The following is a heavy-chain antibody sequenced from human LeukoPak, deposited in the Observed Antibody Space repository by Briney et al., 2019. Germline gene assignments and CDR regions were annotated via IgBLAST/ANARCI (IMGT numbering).Heavy chain of an antibody. J-gene: IGHJ5*02. CDR3: ARDSMWQLVQGGWFDP. Sequence: ASVKVSCKASGYTFTGYYMHWVRQAPGQGLEWMGWINPNSGGTNYAQKFQGRVTMTRDTSISTAYMELSRLRSDDTAVYYCARDSMWQLVQGGWFDPWGQGTLVTVSS. CDR1: GYTFTGYY. D-gene: IGHD6-6*01. V-gene: IGHV1-2*02. CDR2: INPNSGGT.